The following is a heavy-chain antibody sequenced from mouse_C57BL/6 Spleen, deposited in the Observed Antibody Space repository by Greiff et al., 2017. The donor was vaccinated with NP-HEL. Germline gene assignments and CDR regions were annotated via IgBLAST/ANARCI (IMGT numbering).Heavy chain of an antibody. CDR2: IYPGDGDT. CDR1: GYAFSSSW. V-gene: IGHV1-82*01. J-gene: IGHJ3*01. CDR3: ARDYGSSYGFAD. D-gene: IGHD1-1*01. Sequence: VQLQQSGPELVKPGASVKISCKASGYAFSSSWMNWVKQRPGKGLEWIGRIYPGDGDTNYNGKFKGKATLTADKSSSTAYMQLSSLTSEDSAVYFCARDYGSSYGFADWGQGTLVTVSA.